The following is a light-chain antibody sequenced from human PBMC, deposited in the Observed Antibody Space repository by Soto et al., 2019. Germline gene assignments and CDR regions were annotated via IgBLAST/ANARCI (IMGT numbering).Light chain of an antibody. V-gene: IGKV3-15*01. J-gene: IGKJ1*01. CDR2: GAS. CDR1: QSVRSN. CDR3: QQCNDWPPT. Sequence: EIVMTQSPATLSVSQGERATLSCRASQSVRSNLAWYQQKPGQAPRLVIYGASTRATGFPARFSGRGSGTEFTLTISSLQSEDFAVYYCQQCNDWPPTFGQGSKVDI.